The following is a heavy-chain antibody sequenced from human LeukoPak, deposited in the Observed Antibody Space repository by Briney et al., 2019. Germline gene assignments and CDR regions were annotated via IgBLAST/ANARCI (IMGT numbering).Heavy chain of an antibody. Sequence: SETLSLTCTVSGGSISSYYWSWIRQPPGKGLQWIGYVYYSGGTNYNPSLKSRVTISVDTSKIQFSLRLTSVTAADTAVYYCVRGGYYGAGSYHTFDYWGQGILVSVSS. J-gene: IGHJ4*02. CDR2: VYYSGGT. D-gene: IGHD3-10*01. CDR3: VRGGYYGAGSYHTFDY. CDR1: GGSISSYY. V-gene: IGHV4-59*01.